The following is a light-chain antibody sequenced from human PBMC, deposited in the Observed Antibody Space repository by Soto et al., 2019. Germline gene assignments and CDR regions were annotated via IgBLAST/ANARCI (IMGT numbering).Light chain of an antibody. CDR1: QSISNW. Sequence: DIQMTQSPSTLSASVGDRVTITCRASQSISNWLGWYQQKPGKAPKVLIYKASSLESGVPSRFSGSGSGTEFTLTIISLQPDDFATYYCQQYNSDPYTFGQGTKLEIK. J-gene: IGKJ2*01. CDR3: QQYNSDPYT. CDR2: KAS. V-gene: IGKV1-5*03.